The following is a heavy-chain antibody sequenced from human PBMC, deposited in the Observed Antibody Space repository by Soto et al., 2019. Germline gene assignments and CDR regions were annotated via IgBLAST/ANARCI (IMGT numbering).Heavy chain of an antibody. J-gene: IGHJ4*02. D-gene: IGHD3-22*01. Sequence: QVQLVESGGGVVQPGTSLRLSCAASGFTFSTYGIHWVRQAPGKGLEWVALISYDGGSKYYGDSVKGRFIISRDNSHNTVSLQMNSLRADDTAVYFCAKEQLAMTVVVADYFDSWGQGTLLTVSS. CDR3: AKEQLAMTVVVADYFDS. CDR2: ISYDGGSK. CDR1: GFTFSTYG. V-gene: IGHV3-30*18.